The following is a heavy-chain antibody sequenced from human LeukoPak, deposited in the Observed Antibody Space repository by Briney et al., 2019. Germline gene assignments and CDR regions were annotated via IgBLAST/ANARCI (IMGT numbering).Heavy chain of an antibody. CDR1: GGSISSYY. D-gene: IGHD2-8*01. CDR3: ARVGFGGVSFDY. Sequence: SETLSLTCTVSGGSISSYYWSWIRQPPGKGLEWIGYIYYSGSTNYNPSLKSRVTISVDTSKNQFSLKLSSVTAADTAVYYCARVGFGGVSFDYWGQGTLVTVSS. V-gene: IGHV4-59*01. CDR2: IYYSGST. J-gene: IGHJ4*02.